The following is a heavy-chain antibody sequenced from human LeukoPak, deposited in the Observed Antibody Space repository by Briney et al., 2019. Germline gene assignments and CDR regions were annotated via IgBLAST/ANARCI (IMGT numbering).Heavy chain of an antibody. CDR2: ISSISTTI. D-gene: IGHD4-17*01. V-gene: IGHV3-48*04. CDR1: GFTFSGYS. J-gene: IGHJ3*01. Sequence: PGGSLRLSCAASGFTFSGYSMNWVRQAPGKGLEWVSYISSISTTIYYADSVKGRFTISRDNAKNSLYLQMNSLRAEDTAVYYCARELTVTTDAFDVWGQGTMVTVSS. CDR3: ARELTVTTDAFDV.